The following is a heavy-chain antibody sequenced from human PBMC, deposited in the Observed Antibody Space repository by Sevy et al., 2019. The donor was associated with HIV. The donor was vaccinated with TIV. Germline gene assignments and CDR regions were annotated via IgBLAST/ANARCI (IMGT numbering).Heavy chain of an antibody. D-gene: IGHD2-2*01. J-gene: IGHJ6*02. V-gene: IGHV3-48*02. CDR3: ARDAMRVGNSNYYYGMDV. CDR1: GFTLSPYS. CDR2: ISSSSNII. Sequence: GGSLRLSCAASGFTLSPYSMEWVRQAPGKGLEWVSHISSSSNIIYYADSVKGRFTVSRDNAKNSLYLRMDSLRDEDTAVYYCARDAMRVGNSNYYYGMDVWCQGTTVTVSS.